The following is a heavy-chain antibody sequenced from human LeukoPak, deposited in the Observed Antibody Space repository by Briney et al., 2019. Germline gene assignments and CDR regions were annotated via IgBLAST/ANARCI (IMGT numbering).Heavy chain of an antibody. CDR1: GGSFSSYY. CDR2: IYYSGST. J-gene: IGHJ4*02. CDR3: ARQPPSDGDTGPDYFDY. V-gene: IGHV4-59*08. D-gene: IGHD5-18*01. Sequence: SGTLSLSCTVSGGSFSSYYWSWIRQPPGKGLEWIADIYYSGSTNYIPSLKRRVTIPVEASKNQSSLKRSSVTAADTTVYYCARQPPSDGDTGPDYFDYWGQGTLVTVSS.